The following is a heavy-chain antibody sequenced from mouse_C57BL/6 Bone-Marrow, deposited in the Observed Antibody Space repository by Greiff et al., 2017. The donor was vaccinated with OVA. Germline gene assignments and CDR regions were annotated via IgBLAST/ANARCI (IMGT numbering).Heavy chain of an antibody. V-gene: IGHV1-19*01. J-gene: IGHJ2*01. Sequence: EVKLQESGPVLVKPGASVKMSCKASGYTFTDYYMNWVKQSHGKSLEWIGVINPYNGGTSYNQKFKGKATLTVDKSSSTAYMELNSLTSEDSAVYYCARPLSDYWGQGTTLTVTS. CDR3: ARPLSDY. D-gene: IGHD6-1*01. CDR1: GYTFTDYY. CDR2: INPYNGGT.